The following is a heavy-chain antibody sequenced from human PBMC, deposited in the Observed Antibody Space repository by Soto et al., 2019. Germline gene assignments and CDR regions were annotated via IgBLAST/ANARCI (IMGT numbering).Heavy chain of an antibody. D-gene: IGHD5-18*01. Sequence: GGSLRLSCAASGFTFSSYGMHWVRQAPGKGLEWVAVIWYDGSNKYYADSVKGRFTISRDNSKNTLYLQMNSLRAEDTAVYYCARARTAMVRQHFDYWGQGTLVTVSS. J-gene: IGHJ4*02. CDR1: GFTFSSYG. CDR3: ARARTAMVRQHFDY. CDR2: IWYDGSNK. V-gene: IGHV3-33*01.